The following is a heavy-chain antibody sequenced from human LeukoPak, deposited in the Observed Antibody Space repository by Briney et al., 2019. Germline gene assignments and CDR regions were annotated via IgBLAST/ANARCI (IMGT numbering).Heavy chain of an antibody. V-gene: IGHV4-34*01. Sequence: SETLSLTCAVYGGSFSGYYWSWIRQPPGKGLEWIGEINHSGSTNYNPSLKSRVTISVDTSKNQFSLKLSSVTAADTAVYYCAQWWYSGYDLFDYWGQGTLVTVSS. D-gene: IGHD5-12*01. CDR1: GGSFSGYY. J-gene: IGHJ4*02. CDR2: INHSGST. CDR3: AQWWYSGYDLFDY.